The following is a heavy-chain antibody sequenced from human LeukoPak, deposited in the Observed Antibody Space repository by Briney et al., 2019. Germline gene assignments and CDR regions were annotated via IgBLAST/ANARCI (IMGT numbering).Heavy chain of an antibody. CDR3: ARELRGSYPRGFGYYYYMDV. CDR2: INHSGST. CDR1: GGSFSGYY. Sequence: SETLSLTCAVYGGSFSGYYWTWIRQPPWKGLEWIGEINHSGSTNYNPSLKSRVTISVDTSKNQFSLKLSSVAAADTAVYYCARELRGSYPRGFGYYYYMDVWGKGTTVTVSS. V-gene: IGHV4-34*01. D-gene: IGHD1-26*01. J-gene: IGHJ6*03.